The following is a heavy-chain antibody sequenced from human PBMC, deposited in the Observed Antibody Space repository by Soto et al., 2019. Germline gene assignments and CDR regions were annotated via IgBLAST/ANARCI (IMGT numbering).Heavy chain of an antibody. V-gene: IGHV1-69*02. J-gene: IGHJ3*02. CDR2: IIPILGIA. CDR1: GGTFSSYT. CDR3: TLGSWSAETFDI. Sequence: SVKVSCKASGGTFSSYTISWVRQAPGQGLEWMGRIIPILGIANYAQRFQGRVTITADKSTSTAYLELSSLRSDDTAVYYCTLGSWSAETFDIWGRGTMVTVSS. D-gene: IGHD6-13*01.